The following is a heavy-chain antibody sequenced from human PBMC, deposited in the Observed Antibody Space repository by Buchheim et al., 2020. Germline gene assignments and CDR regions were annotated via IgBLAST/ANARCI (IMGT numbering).Heavy chain of an antibody. CDR1: GFTFSSYA. CDR3: ARAAGAYYYGMDV. Sequence: QVQLVESGGGVVQPGRSLRLSCAASGFTFSSYAMHWVRQAPGKGLEWVAVISYDGSNKYYADSVKGRFTISRDNSKNTLYLQMNSLRAEDTAVYYCARAAGAYYYGMDVWGQGTT. V-gene: IGHV3-30-3*01. CDR2: ISYDGSNK. J-gene: IGHJ6*02. D-gene: IGHD1-26*01.